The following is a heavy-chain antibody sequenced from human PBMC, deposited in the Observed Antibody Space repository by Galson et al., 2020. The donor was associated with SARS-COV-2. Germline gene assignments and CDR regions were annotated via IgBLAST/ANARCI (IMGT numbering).Heavy chain of an antibody. J-gene: IGHJ6*02. V-gene: IGHV1-18*01. CDR2: ISTYNGNT. CDR1: GYTFTSYG. D-gene: IGHD2-2*01. Sequence: ASVNVSCKATGYTFTSYGISWVRQAPGQGLEWMGWISTYNGNTNYAKKLQGRVTMTTDTSTSTAYMELRSLRSDDTAVYYCARDSVVVVPAANYYYYYYGMDVWGQGTTVTVSS. CDR3: ARDSVVVVPAANYYYYYYGMDV.